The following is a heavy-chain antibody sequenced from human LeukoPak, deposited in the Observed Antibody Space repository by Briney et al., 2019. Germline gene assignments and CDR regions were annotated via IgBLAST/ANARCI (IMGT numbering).Heavy chain of an antibody. Sequence: PGASLRLSCAASGSTSSRYAMSWVRQAPGKGLEWVSAISGSGGSTYYADSVKDRLTISRDNSKNTLYLQKNSLRAEDTAVYYCAKDAVTTSRPYYYYGIDVWGQGTTVTVSS. V-gene: IGHV3-23*01. CDR2: ISGSGGST. CDR3: AKDAVTTSRPYYYYGIDV. D-gene: IGHD4-17*01. CDR1: GSTSSRYA. J-gene: IGHJ6*01.